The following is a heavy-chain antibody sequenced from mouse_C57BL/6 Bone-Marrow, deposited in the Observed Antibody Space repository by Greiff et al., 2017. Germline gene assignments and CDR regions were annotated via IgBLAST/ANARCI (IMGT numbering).Heavy chain of an antibody. CDR3: ARVGSTYYFDY. Sequence: DVLLVESGGGLVKPGGSLKLSCAASGFTFSDYGMHWVRQAPEKGLEWVAYISSGSSTIYYAATVKGRFTISRDNAKNTLFLQMTSLRSEDTAMYYCARVGSTYYFDYWGQGTTLTVSS. V-gene: IGHV5-17*01. D-gene: IGHD1-1*01. CDR2: ISSGSSTI. CDR1: GFTFSDYG. J-gene: IGHJ2*01.